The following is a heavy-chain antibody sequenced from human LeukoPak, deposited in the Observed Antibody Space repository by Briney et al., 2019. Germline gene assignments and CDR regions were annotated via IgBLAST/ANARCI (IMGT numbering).Heavy chain of an antibody. CDR3: ARAAAAAATEGFDY. Sequence: GGSLRLSCAASGFTFSTYGMHWVRQAPGKGLEWVSFIRYVGINKYYADSVKGRFTISRDNSKNTLYLQMNSLRAEDTAVYYCARAAAAAATEGFDYWGQGTLVTVSS. CDR2: IRYVGINK. J-gene: IGHJ4*02. V-gene: IGHV3-30*02. CDR1: GFTFSTYG. D-gene: IGHD6-13*01.